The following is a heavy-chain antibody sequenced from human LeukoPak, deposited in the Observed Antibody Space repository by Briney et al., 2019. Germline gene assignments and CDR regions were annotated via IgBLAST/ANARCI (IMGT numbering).Heavy chain of an antibody. V-gene: IGHV4-4*09. D-gene: IGHD1-26*01. J-gene: IGHJ5*02. CDR1: GGSMSSYY. CDR3: AKRQGPNSGSYDYFDP. CDR2: IHSSGYT. Sequence: SETLSLTCTVSGGSMSSYYWSRIRQPPGQGLEWIAYIHSSGYTSYNPSLKSRVTISVDTSKNQFSLKVTSVTAADTAVYYCAKRQGPNSGSYDYFDPWGQGTLVTVSS.